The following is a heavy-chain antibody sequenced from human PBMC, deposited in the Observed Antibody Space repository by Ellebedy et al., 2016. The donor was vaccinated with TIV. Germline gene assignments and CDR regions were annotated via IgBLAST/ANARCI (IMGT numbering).Heavy chain of an antibody. CDR2: VSGSGGST. CDR1: GFTFSSYA. Sequence: GGSLRLXXAASGFTFSSYAMIWVRQAPGKGLEWVSAVSGSGGSTYYADSVKGRFTISRDNSKSTLFLQMNSLRAEDTAVYYCAVHSSGWYFLDYWGQGTLVTVSS. J-gene: IGHJ4*02. D-gene: IGHD6-19*01. CDR3: AVHSSGWYFLDY. V-gene: IGHV3-23*01.